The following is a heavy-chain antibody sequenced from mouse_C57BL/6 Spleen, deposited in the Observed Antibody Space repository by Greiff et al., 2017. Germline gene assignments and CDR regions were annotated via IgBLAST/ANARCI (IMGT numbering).Heavy chain of an antibody. CDR3: ARYENGNWFAY. V-gene: IGHV1-59*01. Sequence: QVQLQQPGAELVRPGTSVKLSCKASGYTFTSYWMHWVQQRPGQGLAWIGVIDPSDSYTNYNQKFKGKATLTVDTSSSTAYMQLSSLTSEDSAVYYCARYENGNWFAYWGQGTLVTVSA. CDR1: GYTFTSYW. J-gene: IGHJ3*01. CDR2: IDPSDSYT. D-gene: IGHD2-1*01.